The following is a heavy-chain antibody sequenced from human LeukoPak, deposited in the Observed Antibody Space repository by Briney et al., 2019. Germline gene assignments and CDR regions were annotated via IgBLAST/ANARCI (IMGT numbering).Heavy chain of an antibody. D-gene: IGHD3-22*01. CDR3: ARGDDTMIVGDIGSYYYYYMDV. J-gene: IGHJ6*03. V-gene: IGHV1-69*13. CDR1: GGTFSSYA. CDR2: IIPIFGTA. Sequence: EASVKVSCKASGGTFSSYAISWVRQAPGQGLEWMGGIIPIFGTANYAQKFQGRVTITADESTSTAYMELSSLRSEDTAVYYCARGDDTMIVGDIGSYYYYYMDVWGKGTTVTVSS.